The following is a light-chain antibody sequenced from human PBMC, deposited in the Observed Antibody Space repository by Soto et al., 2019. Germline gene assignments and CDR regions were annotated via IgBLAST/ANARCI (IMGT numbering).Light chain of an antibody. Sequence: EIVMTKSPAALSVTPGERATLSCRASQSVGNNLAWYQQKPGQAPRLLIYGASTRATGIPARFSGSGSGTEFTLTISSLQSEDFAVYCCQQYTNWPATFGQRSKADIK. CDR3: QQYTNWPAT. J-gene: IGKJ1*01. CDR1: QSVGNN. CDR2: GAS. V-gene: IGKV3-15*01.